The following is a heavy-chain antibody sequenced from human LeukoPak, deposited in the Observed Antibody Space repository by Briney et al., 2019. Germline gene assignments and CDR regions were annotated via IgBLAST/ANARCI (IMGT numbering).Heavy chain of an antibody. J-gene: IGHJ1*01. D-gene: IGHD6-19*01. CDR2: THPNSGGT. V-gene: IGHV1-2*02. Sequence: ASVKVSCKASGYTFTGYYLHWVRQAPGQGLEWMGWTHPNSGGTNYAQKFQGRVTMTRDTPISTAYMELSSLRSDDTAVYYCARLAAVPGWGQGTLVTVSS. CDR1: GYTFTGYY. CDR3: ARLAAVPG.